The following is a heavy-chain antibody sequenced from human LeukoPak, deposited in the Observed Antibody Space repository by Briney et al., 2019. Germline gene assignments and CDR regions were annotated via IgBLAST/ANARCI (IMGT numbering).Heavy chain of an antibody. Sequence: SVTVSCKASGGTFSSYAISWVRQAPGQGLEWMGGIIPIFGTANYAQKFQGRVTITADESTRTAYMELSSLRSEDTAVYYCATASTTGTKDFDYWGQGTLVTVSS. J-gene: IGHJ4*02. V-gene: IGHV1-69*01. CDR2: IIPIFGTA. CDR1: GGTFSSYA. CDR3: ATASTTGTKDFDY. D-gene: IGHD1-1*01.